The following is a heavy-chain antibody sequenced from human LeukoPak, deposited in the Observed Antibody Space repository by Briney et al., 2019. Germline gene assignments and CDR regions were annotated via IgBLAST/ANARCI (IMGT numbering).Heavy chain of an antibody. J-gene: IGHJ6*02. CDR1: GFTFSSYG. CDR2: IWYDGSNK. D-gene: IGHD3-9*01. Sequence: GRSLRLSCAGSGFTFSSYGMHWVRQAPGKGLEWVAVIWYDGSNKYYADSVKGRFTISRDNSKNTLYLQMNSLRAEDTAVYYCARDPFDWVPGYYYGMDVWGQGTTVTVSS. CDR3: ARDPFDWVPGYYYGMDV. V-gene: IGHV3-33*01.